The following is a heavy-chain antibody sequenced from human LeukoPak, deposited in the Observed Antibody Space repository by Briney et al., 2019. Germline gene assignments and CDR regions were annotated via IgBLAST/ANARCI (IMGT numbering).Heavy chain of an antibody. CDR1: GFNFDRYT. Sequence: GGSLRLSCATSGFNFDRYTIHWVRQAPGKGLEWVSLAGWAGGTTFYSDSVRGRFTISRDSGRKSVYMQMNSLTTDDTAFYFCAKELDTMFFDYWGQGALVTVSS. J-gene: IGHJ4*02. V-gene: IGHV3-43*01. CDR3: AKELDTMFFDY. D-gene: IGHD3-10*02. CDR2: AGWAGGTT.